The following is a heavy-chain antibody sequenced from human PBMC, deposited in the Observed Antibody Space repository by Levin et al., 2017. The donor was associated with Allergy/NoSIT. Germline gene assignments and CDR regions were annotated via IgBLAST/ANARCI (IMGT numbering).Heavy chain of an antibody. J-gene: IGHJ3*01. CDR2: INSDGSSI. CDR3: AREPTSALDV. CDR1: GFTFSNSW. Sequence: PGGSLRLSCAASGFTFSNSWMHWVRQAPGEGLVWVSRINSDGSSIVYADSVKGRFTISRDNAKNTVYLQMNSLTAEETAVYFCAREPTSALDVWGQGTMVTVSS. D-gene: IGHD2-2*01. V-gene: IGHV3-74*01.